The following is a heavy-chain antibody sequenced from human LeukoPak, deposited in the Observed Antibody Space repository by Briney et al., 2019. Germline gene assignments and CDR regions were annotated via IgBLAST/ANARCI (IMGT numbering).Heavy chain of an antibody. D-gene: IGHD3-16*01. CDR1: GYKFTDDY. Sequence: GASVKVSSKASGYKFTDDYMHWVRQAPGQGLEFMGWINPDSGFTNYAQKFKGRVTMTRDTSISTAYLEVRSLTSDDTAVYYCAPTAEAYTSWWEVWGQGTLVTVSS. CDR2: INPDSGFT. CDR3: APTAEAYTSWWEV. V-gene: IGHV1-2*02. J-gene: IGHJ4*02.